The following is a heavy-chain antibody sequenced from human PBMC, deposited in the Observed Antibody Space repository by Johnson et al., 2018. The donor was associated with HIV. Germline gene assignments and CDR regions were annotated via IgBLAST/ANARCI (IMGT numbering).Heavy chain of an antibody. CDR3: ANIWGDIAATGDAFDI. Sequence: QEQLVESGGGLVKPGGSLRLSCAASGLTFSNYGSHWVRQAPGKGLEWVAFIRYDGSNKYYADSVKGRFTISRDNSKNTLYLQMDSLRPEDTAVYYCANIWGDIAATGDAFDIWGQGTMVTVSS. V-gene: IGHV3-30*02. CDR1: GLTFSNYG. CDR2: IRYDGSNK. J-gene: IGHJ3*02. D-gene: IGHD5-12*01.